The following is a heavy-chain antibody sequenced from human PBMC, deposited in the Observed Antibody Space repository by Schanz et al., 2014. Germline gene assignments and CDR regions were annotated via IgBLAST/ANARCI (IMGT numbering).Heavy chain of an antibody. CDR1: GYTFTSYY. CDR3: ARGPSTGAFDI. Sequence: QLMQSGSEVRKPGASVKVSCKASGYTFTSYYIHWFRQAPGQGLEWMGLINPSVGNTNYAQKFRGRVTRTRDTSTSTVYMELSSLRSEDTAVYFCARGPSTGAFDIWGQGTMVTVSS. J-gene: IGHJ3*02. V-gene: IGHV1-46*03. CDR2: INPSVGNT.